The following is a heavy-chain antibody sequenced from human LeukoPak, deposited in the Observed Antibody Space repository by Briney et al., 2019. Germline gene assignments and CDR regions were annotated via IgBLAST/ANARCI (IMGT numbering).Heavy chain of an antibody. D-gene: IGHD6-6*01. CDR1: GGTFSSYT. CDR3: ARDGGEYSSSSFDY. CDR2: IIPILGIA. V-gene: IGHV1-69*04. Sequence: SVKVSRKASGGTFSSYTISWVRQAPGQGLEWMGRIIPILGIANYAQKFQGRVTITGDKSTSTAYMELSSLRSEDTAVYYCARDGGEYSSSSFDYWGQGTLVTVSS. J-gene: IGHJ4*02.